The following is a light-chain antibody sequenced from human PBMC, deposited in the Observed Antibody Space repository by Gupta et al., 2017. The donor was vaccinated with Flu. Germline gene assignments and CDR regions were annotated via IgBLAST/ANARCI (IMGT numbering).Light chain of an antibody. Sequence: DIQMTQSPSSLSAFVGDSVTITCRTTQDIKSRLAWFQLKPGRAPKSLIYAASALQSGIPSKFSGGGSGTEFTLTITSLQPEDFATYYCQQYDTDLLTFGGGTRVEMK. CDR2: AAS. CDR1: QDIKSR. CDR3: QQYDTDLLT. J-gene: IGKJ4*01. V-gene: IGKV1-16*02.